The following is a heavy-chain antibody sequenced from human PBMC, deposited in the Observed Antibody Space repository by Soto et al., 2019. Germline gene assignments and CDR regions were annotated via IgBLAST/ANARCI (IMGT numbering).Heavy chain of an antibody. D-gene: IGHD1-26*01. Sequence: ASVKVSCKASGYSFTSLDINWVRQTAGQGLEWMGWMQPSTGRTGYAQKFQGRVTMTRDTSINTAYMELTTLTSDDTAFYYCARGVSAGVDYWGQGTLVTAPQ. CDR3: ARGVSAGVDY. CDR2: MQPSTGRT. CDR1: GYSFTSLD. V-gene: IGHV1-8*01. J-gene: IGHJ4*02.